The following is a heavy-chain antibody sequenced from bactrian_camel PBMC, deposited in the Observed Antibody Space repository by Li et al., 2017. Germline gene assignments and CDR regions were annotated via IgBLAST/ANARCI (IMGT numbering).Heavy chain of an antibody. J-gene: IGHJ7*01. CDR1: GYNFRNCQ. CDR2: ITKNGTT. Sequence: QLVESGGGSVQAGGSLKLSCAASGYNFRNCQMGWYRQAPGNEREMVSIITKNGTTRYADSVKGRFTISQDNTKVTLYLNMNSLKSEDTAVYYCSRGGLNWPYYGMDYWGKGTQVTVS. D-gene: IGHD8*01. V-gene: IGHV3S53*01.